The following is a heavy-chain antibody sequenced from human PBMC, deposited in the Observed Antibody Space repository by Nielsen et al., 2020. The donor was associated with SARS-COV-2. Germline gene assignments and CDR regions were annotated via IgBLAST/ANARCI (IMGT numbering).Heavy chain of an antibody. CDR1: GYTFTSYG. D-gene: IGHD2-15*01. CDR2: INPNSGGT. V-gene: IGHV1-2*06. Sequence: ASVKVSCKASGYTFTSYGISWVRQAPGQGLEWMGRINPNSGGTNYAQKFQGRVTMTRDTSISTAYMELSRLRSDDTAVYYCARDLTHCSGGSCYGYWGQGTLVTVSS. J-gene: IGHJ4*02. CDR3: ARDLTHCSGGSCYGY.